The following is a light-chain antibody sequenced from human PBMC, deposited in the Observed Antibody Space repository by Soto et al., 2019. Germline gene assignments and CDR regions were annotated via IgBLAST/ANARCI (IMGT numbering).Light chain of an antibody. CDR3: QQFNTSPWT. J-gene: IGKJ1*01. V-gene: IGKV1-5*03. CDR1: QSVSIW. Sequence: DIQMTQSPSTLSASEGDRVIISCRASQSVSIWLAWYQQKPGRAPKLLIYKSSILESGVPSRFSGSGSGTEFTLTISSLQPDDFATYYCQQFNTSPWTFGQGTKVEIK. CDR2: KSS.